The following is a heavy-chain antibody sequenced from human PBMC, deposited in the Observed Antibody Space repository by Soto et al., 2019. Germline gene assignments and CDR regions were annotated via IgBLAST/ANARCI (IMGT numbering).Heavy chain of an antibody. CDR1: GFTFSSYG. V-gene: IGHV3-33*01. Sequence: GGSLRLPCAASGFTFSSYGMHWVRQAPGKGLEWVAVIWYDGSNKYYADSVKGRFTISRDNSKNTLYLQMNSLRAEDTAVYYCARGSYYDSSGYLPYYFDYWGQGTLVTVSS. D-gene: IGHD3-22*01. J-gene: IGHJ4*02. CDR2: IWYDGSNK. CDR3: ARGSYYDSSGYLPYYFDY.